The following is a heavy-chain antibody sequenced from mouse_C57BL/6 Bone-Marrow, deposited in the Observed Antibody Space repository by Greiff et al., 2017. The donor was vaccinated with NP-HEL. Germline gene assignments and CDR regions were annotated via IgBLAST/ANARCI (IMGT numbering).Heavy chain of an antibody. V-gene: IGHV1-75*01. CDR3: ARQLRQGRYFDY. Sequence: VQLQESGPELVKPGASVKISCKASGYTFTDYYINWVKQRPGQGLEWIGWIFPGSGSTYYNGKFKGKATLTVDKSSSTAYMLLSSLTSEDSAVYFCARQLRQGRYFDYWGQGTTLTVSS. J-gene: IGHJ2*01. CDR2: IFPGSGST. CDR1: GYTFTDYY. D-gene: IGHD3-2*02.